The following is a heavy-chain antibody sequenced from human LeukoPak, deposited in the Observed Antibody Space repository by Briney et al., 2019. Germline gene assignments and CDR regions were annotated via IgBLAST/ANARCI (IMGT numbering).Heavy chain of an antibody. CDR3: ARTPKSETYYYDSSGYSPFDY. CDR1: GGTFSRYA. J-gene: IGHJ4*02. D-gene: IGHD3-22*01. V-gene: IGHV1-69*05. Sequence: ASVKVSCKASGGTFSRYAISGVGPPPGKGLAWMGGIIPIFGTANYEKKFQGRVTITTDESTSTAYMELSSLRSEDTAVYYCARTPKSETYYYDSSGYSPFDYWGQGTLVTVSS. CDR2: IIPIFGTA.